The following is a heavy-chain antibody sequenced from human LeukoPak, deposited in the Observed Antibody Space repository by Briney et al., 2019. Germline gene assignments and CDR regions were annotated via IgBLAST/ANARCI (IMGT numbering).Heavy chain of an antibody. CDR2: MNPNSGNT. D-gene: IGHD4-11*01. CDR3: ARGRHSPTYYYYMDV. J-gene: IGHJ6*03. Sequence: ASVKVSCKASGYTFTSYDINWVRQATGQGLEWMGWMNPNSGNTGYAQKFQGRVTITRNTSISTAYMELSSLRSEDTAVYYCARGRHSPTYYYYMDVWGKGTTVTVSS. CDR1: GYTFTSYD. V-gene: IGHV1-8*03.